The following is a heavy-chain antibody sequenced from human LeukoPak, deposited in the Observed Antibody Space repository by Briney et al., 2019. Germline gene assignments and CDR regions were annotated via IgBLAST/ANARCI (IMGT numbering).Heavy chain of an antibody. J-gene: IGHJ5*01. CDR2: ISAYNGNT. Sequence: ASVKVSCKASGYTFTSYGISWVRQAPGQGLEWMGWISAYNGNTNYAQKLQGRVTMTTDTSTSTAYMELRSLRSEDTAFYYCGKSINYDSSVWFDSWGQGSLVTVSS. CDR1: GYTFTSYG. V-gene: IGHV1-18*01. CDR3: GKSINYDSSVWFDS. D-gene: IGHD3-22*01.